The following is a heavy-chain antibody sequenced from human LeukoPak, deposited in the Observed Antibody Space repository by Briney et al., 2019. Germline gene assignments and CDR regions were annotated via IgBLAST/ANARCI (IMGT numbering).Heavy chain of an antibody. CDR2: IWYDGSNK. Sequence: GGSLSLSCAASGFTFSSYGMHWVRQAPGKGLEWVAVIWYDGSNKYYADSVKGRFTISRDNSKNTLYLQMNSLRAEDTAVYYCARDEANTPFDYWGQGTLVTVSS. CDR1: GFTFSSYG. V-gene: IGHV3-33*01. CDR3: ARDEANTPFDY. J-gene: IGHJ4*02.